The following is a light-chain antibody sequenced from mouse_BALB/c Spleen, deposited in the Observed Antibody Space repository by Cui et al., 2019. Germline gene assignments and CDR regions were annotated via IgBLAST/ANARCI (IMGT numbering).Light chain of an antibody. CDR2: STS. Sequence: QIVLTQSPAIMSASPGEKVTITCSASSSVSYMHWFQQKPGTSPKLWIYSTSNLASGVPARFSGSGSGTSYSLTISRMEAEDAGTYYCQQRSSYPLTFGAGTKLELK. CDR3: QQRSSYPLT. CDR1: SSVSY. J-gene: IGKJ5*01. V-gene: IGKV4-57*01.